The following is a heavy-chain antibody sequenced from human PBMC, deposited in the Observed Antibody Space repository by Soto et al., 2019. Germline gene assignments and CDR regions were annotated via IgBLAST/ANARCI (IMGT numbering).Heavy chain of an antibody. V-gene: IGHV3-48*01. J-gene: IGHJ3*01. CDR1: GFTFSSYS. CDR3: ARDQLYYNDISGRPLNAFDV. CDR2: IGSSSTTI. D-gene: IGHD3-22*01. Sequence: PGGSLRLSCAASGFTFSSYSMNWVRQAPGKGLEWISYIGSSSTTIFYSDSVKGRFTISRDNAKNSLFLQMDSLRAEDTAVYYCARDQLYYNDISGRPLNAFDVWGQGTMVTV.